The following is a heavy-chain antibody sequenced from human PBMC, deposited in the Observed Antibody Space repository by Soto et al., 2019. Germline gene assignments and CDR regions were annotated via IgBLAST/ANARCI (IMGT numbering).Heavy chain of an antibody. CDR1: GFTFSSYG. CDR2: ISYDGSNK. D-gene: IGHD3-22*01. Sequence: PGGSLRLSCAASGFTFSSYGMHWVRQAPGKGLEWVAVISYDGSNKYYADSVKGRFTISRDNSKNTLYLQMNSLRAEDTAVYYCAKMVVVITEYYFDYWGQGTLVTVPQ. CDR3: AKMVVVITEYYFDY. V-gene: IGHV3-30*18. J-gene: IGHJ4*02.